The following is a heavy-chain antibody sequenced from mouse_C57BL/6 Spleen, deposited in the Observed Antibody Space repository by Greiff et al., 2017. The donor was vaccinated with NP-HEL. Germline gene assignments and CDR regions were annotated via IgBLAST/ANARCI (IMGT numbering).Heavy chain of an antibody. CDR3: ARYKGTTVVAEGYFDV. CDR1: GYSITSDY. D-gene: IGHD1-1*01. J-gene: IGHJ1*03. V-gene: IGHV3-8*01. CDR2: ISYSGST. Sequence: EVQLQQSGPGLAKPSQTLSLTCSVTGYSITSDYWNWIRKFPGNRLEYMGYISYSGSTYYNPSLKSRISITRDTSKNQYYLQLNSVTTEDTATYYCARYKGTTVVAEGYFDVWGTGTTVTVSS.